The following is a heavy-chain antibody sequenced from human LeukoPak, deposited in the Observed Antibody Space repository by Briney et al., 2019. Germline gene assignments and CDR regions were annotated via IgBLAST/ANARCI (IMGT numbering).Heavy chain of an antibody. J-gene: IGHJ4*02. CDR3: AREGAVAGRGYFDY. V-gene: IGHV3-23*01. CDR2: ISGSGGST. CDR1: GFTFSSYS. Sequence: GGSLRLSCAASGFTFSSYSMSWVRQAPGKGLEWVSAISGSGGSTYYADSVKGRFTISRDDSKNTLYLQMNSLRAEDTAVYYCAREGAVAGRGYFDYWGQGTLVTVSS. D-gene: IGHD6-19*01.